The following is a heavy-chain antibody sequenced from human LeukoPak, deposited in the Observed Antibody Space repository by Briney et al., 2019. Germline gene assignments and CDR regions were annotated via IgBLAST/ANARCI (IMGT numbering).Heavy chain of an antibody. V-gene: IGHV3-30-3*01. Sequence: QPGGSLRLSCAASGFTFSSYAMHWVRQAPGKGLEWVAVISYDGSNKYYADSVKGRFTISRDNSKNTLYLQMNSLRAEDTAVYYCARSGGWRTIAIDYWGQGTLVTVSS. CDR2: ISYDGSNK. D-gene: IGHD2-21*01. CDR1: GFTFSSYA. J-gene: IGHJ4*02. CDR3: ARSGGWRTIAIDY.